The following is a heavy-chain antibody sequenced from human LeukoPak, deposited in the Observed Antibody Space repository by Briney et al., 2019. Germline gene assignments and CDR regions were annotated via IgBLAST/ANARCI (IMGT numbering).Heavy chain of an antibody. V-gene: IGHV3-21*01. J-gene: IGHJ2*01. CDR1: RFTFNIYS. D-gene: IGHD2-8*02. CDR3: ARGLGLGTGGWNCDL. Sequence: PGGSLRLSCAASRFTFNIYSMNWVRQAPGKGPEWVSSISSGSSYIYYADSVKGRFTISRDNAKNSLYLQMNSLRAEDTAVYYCARGLGLGTGGWNCDLWGRGTLVTVSS. CDR2: ISSGSSYI.